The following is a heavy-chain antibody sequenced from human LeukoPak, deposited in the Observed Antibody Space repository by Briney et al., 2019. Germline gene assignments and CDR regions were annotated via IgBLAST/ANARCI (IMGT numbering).Heavy chain of an antibody. J-gene: IGHJ4*02. Sequence: PSETLSLTCTVSGGSISSSSYYWGWIRQPPGKGLEWIGEINHSGSTNYNPSLQSRVTISVDTSKNQFSLRLSSVTAADTAMYYCARENSYYDSSGYYYGSGYFDYWGQGTLVTVSS. CDR2: INHSGST. CDR3: ARENSYYDSSGYYYGSGYFDY. CDR1: GGSISSSSYY. V-gene: IGHV4-39*07. D-gene: IGHD3-22*01.